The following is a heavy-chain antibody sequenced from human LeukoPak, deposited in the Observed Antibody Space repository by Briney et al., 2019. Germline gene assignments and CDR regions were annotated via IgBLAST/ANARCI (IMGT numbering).Heavy chain of an antibody. CDR1: GFTVSSNY. Sequence: HPGGSLRLSCAAYGFTVSSNYMSWVRQAPGKGLEWVSVIYSGGGTYYADSVKGRFTISRDNSKNTLYLQMNSLRAEDTAVYYCATSYGDYVYYFDYWGQGTLVTVSS. V-gene: IGHV3-53*01. CDR2: IYSGGGT. J-gene: IGHJ4*02. CDR3: ATSYGDYVYYFDY. D-gene: IGHD4-17*01.